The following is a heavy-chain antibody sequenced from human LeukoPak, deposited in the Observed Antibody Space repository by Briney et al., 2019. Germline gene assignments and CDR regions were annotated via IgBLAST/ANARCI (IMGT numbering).Heavy chain of an antibody. V-gene: IGHV4-34*01. CDR3: ARGSGGTAAGSIY. D-gene: IGHD6-13*01. Sequence: SETLSLTSAVYGVSFSGYYWSWIRQPPGQGLEWIVEINHSGSTNYNPSLKSRVTISVDTSNIQYALQLSSVTAADTAVYYCARGSGGTAAGSIYWGQGTLVTVSS. J-gene: IGHJ4*02. CDR1: GVSFSGYY. CDR2: INHSGST.